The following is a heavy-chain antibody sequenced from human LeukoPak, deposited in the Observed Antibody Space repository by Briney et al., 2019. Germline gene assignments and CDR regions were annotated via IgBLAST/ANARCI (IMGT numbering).Heavy chain of an antibody. CDR1: GFTFSDYY. Sequence: GGSLRLSCAASGFTFSDYYMSWIRQAPGKGLEWVSYISSSGSTIYYADSVKGRFTISRDNAKNSLYLQMNSLRAEDTALYYCARDFDSSGYSLRGPFDIWGQGTMVTVSS. J-gene: IGHJ3*02. CDR2: ISSSGSTI. V-gene: IGHV3-11*01. D-gene: IGHD3-22*01. CDR3: ARDFDSSGYSLRGPFDI.